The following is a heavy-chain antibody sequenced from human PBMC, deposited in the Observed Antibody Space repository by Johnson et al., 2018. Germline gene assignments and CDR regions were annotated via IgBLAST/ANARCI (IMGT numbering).Heavy chain of an antibody. D-gene: IGHD3-10*01. V-gene: IGHV3-66*02. J-gene: IGHJ3*02. Sequence: DQLVQSGGGLVQPEGSLRLSCAASGFTVSNNHMSWVRQAPGKGLEWVSLIYSGGSTYYADSVKGRFTISRDSSKNTLYLQMNSLRPEDTAVYYCARWSHTEPRGAFDIWGQGTMVTVSS. CDR2: IYSGGST. CDR3: ARWSHTEPRGAFDI. CDR1: GFTVSNNH.